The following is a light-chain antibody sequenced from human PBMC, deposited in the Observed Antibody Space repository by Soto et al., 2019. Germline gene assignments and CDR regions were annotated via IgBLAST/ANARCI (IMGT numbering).Light chain of an antibody. J-gene: IGLJ2*01. CDR3: CSYAGSSTVVV. Sequence: QSALTQPASVSGSPGQSITISCTGTSSDVGSYNLVSWYQQHPGQAPKLMIYEVSTRPSGVSNRFSGSKSGNTASLTIAGLQSEDEADYYCCSYAGSSTVVVFGGGTKLTVL. CDR2: EVS. V-gene: IGLV2-23*02. CDR1: SSDVGSYNL.